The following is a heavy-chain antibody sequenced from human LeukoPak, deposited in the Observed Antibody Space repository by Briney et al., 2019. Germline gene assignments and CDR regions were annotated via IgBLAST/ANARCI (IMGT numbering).Heavy chain of an antibody. CDR3: ARGFYYYGLDV. CDR1: GYTFTRYD. Sequence: ASVKVSCKASGYTFTRYDINWVGQAPGQGLEWLGWMNPNNGNTGYAQKFQGRVTMTRSTSIDTAYMELNTLTSDDPAAYYCARGFYYYGLDVWGQGTTVTVSS. CDR2: MNPNNGNT. J-gene: IGHJ6*02. V-gene: IGHV1-8*01.